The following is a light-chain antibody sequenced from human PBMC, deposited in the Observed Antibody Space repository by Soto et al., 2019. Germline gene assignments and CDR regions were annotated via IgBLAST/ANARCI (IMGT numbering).Light chain of an antibody. CDR2: GAS. CDR3: QHFGGTTFT. V-gene: IGKV3D-15*01. CDR1: QSVSSN. Sequence: EIVMTQSRATLSVSPGERATLSCRASQSVSSNLAWYQQRPGQTPSLIIYGASTRATGIPDRFSGSGSGTHCTLTISRLEHGDFAVYYCQHFGGTTFTFGQGTRLEIK. J-gene: IGKJ5*01.